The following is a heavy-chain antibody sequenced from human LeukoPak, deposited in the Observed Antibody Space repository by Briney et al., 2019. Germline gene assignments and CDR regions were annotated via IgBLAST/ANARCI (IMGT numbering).Heavy chain of an antibody. CDR1: GFIFSSYW. CDR2: IYYSGTT. CDR3: AREFATSGPGPD. Sequence: GSLRLSCAASGFIFSSYWMTWVRQAPGKGLEWIGSIYYSGTTYYNPSLKSRVTISVDTSKNQFSLKLSSVTAADTAVYYCAREFATSGPGPDWGQGTLVTVSS. D-gene: IGHD3-10*01. V-gene: IGHV4-39*07. J-gene: IGHJ4*02.